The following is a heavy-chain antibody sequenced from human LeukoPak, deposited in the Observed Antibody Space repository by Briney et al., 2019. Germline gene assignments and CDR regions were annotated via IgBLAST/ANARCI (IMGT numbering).Heavy chain of an antibody. CDR3: ARANHCSGGSCYFDY. J-gene: IGHJ4*02. CDR2: IYHSGST. Sequence: SQTLSLTCAVSGGSISSGGYSWSWIRQPPGKGLEWIGYIYHSGSTYYNPSLKSRVTISVDRSKNQFSLKLSSVTAADTAVYYCARANHCSGGSCYFDYWGQGTLVTVSS. CDR1: GGSISSGGYS. V-gene: IGHV4-30-2*01. D-gene: IGHD2-15*01.